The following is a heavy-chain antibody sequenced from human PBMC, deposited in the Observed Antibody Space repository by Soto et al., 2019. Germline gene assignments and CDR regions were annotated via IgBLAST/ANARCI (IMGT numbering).Heavy chain of an antibody. CDR3: ARPRNYYYGMDV. CDR2: IDPSDSYT. J-gene: IGHJ6*02. V-gene: IGHV5-10-1*01. CDR1: GYSFTSYW. Sequence: KISCKGSGYSFTSYWISWVRQMPGKGLEWMGRIDPSDSYTNYSPSFQGHVTISADKSISTAYLQWSSLKASDTAMYYCARPRNYYYGMDVWGQGTTVTVSS.